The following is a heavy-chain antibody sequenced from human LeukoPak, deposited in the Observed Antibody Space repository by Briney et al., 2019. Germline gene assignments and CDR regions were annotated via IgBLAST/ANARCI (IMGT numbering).Heavy chain of an antibody. J-gene: IGHJ4*02. V-gene: IGHV1-8*03. D-gene: IGHD3-9*01. Sequence: ASVKVSCKASGYTFTSYDINWVRQATGQGLEWMGWMNPNSGNTGYAQKFQGRVTITRNTSISTAYMELSSRRSEDTPVYYCARSPDILTGENFDYWGQGTLVTVSS. CDR2: MNPNSGNT. CDR1: GYTFTSYD. CDR3: ARSPDILTGENFDY.